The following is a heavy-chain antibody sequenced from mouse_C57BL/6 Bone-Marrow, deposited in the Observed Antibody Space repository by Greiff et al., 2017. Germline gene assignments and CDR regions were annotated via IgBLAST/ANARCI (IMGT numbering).Heavy chain of an antibody. V-gene: IGHV1-55*01. CDR1: GYTFTSYW. CDR2: IYPGSGST. CDR3: ARRGDYDAWFAY. Sequence: VQLQQSGAELVKPGASVKMSCKASGYTFTSYWITWVKQRPGQGLEWIGDIYPGSGSTNYNEKFKSKATLTVDTSSSTAYMQLSSLTSEDSAVYYCARRGDYDAWFAYWGQGTLVTVSA. D-gene: IGHD2-4*01. J-gene: IGHJ3*01.